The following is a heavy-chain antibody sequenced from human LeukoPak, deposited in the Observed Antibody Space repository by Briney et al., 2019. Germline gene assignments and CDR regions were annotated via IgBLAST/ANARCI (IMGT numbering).Heavy chain of an antibody. J-gene: IGHJ4*02. CDR3: ASSPPPWYSSGWYRVY. V-gene: IGHV3-11*01. CDR1: GFTFSDYY. CDR2: ISSSGSTI. Sequence: GGSLRLSCAASGFTFSDYYMSWIRQAPGKGLEWVSYISSSGSTIYYADSVKGRFTISRDNAKNSLYLQMNSLRAEDTAVYYCASSPPPWYSSGWYRVYWGQGTLVTVSS. D-gene: IGHD6-19*01.